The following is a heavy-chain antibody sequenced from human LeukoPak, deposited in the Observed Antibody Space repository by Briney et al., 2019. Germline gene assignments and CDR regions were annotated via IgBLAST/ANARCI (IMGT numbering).Heavy chain of an antibody. Sequence: GGSLRLSCAASGFTFSSYAMSWVRQAPGKGLEWVSATSGSGGSTYYADSVKGRFTISRDNSKNTLYLQMNSLRAEDTAVYYCAKDRSEYCSGGSCWGWGQGTLVTVSS. CDR2: TSGSGGST. D-gene: IGHD2-15*01. J-gene: IGHJ4*02. CDR3: AKDRSEYCSGGSCWG. V-gene: IGHV3-23*01. CDR1: GFTFSSYA.